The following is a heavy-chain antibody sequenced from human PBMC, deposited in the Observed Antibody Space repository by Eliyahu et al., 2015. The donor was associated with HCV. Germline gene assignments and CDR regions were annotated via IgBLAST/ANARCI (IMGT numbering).Heavy chain of an antibody. CDR3: ARGPRVLMVYAIQDGINWFDP. V-gene: IGHV4-31*03. Sequence: QVQLQESGPGLVKPSQTLSLTCTVSGGSISSGGYYWXWIRQHPGKGLEWIGYIYYSGSTYYXPSLKSRVTISVDTSKNQFSLKLSSVTAADTAVYYCARGPRVLMVYAIQDGINWFDPWGQGTLVTVSS. D-gene: IGHD2-8*01. CDR1: GGSISSGGYY. J-gene: IGHJ5*02. CDR2: IYYSGST.